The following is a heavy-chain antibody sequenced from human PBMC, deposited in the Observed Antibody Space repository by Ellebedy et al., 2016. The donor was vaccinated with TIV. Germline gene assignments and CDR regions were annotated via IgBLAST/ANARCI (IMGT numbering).Heavy chain of an antibody. CDR3: ARGPPSPDFWSGYYADY. D-gene: IGHD3-3*01. CDR1: GGTFSSYA. CDR2: IIPIFGTA. V-gene: IGHV1-69*06. Sequence: SVKVSCXASGGTFSSYAISWVRQAPGQGLEWMGGIIPIFGTANYAQKFQGRVTITADKSTSTAYMELSSLRSEDTAVYYCARGPPSPDFWSGYYADYWGQGTLVTVSS. J-gene: IGHJ4*02.